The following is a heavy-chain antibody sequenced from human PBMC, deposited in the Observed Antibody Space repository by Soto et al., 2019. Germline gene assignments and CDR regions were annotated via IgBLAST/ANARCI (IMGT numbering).Heavy chain of an antibody. CDR2: ISTSGSSI. J-gene: IGHJ4*02. D-gene: IGHD1-26*01. Sequence: EVQLVESGGGLVQPEGSLRLSCAASGFSFSSHNMNWVRQAPGKGLEWISYISTSGSSIYYADSVEGRFTISRDNAKNSLYLQMNSLRAEDTALYYCARSGNYRLDCWGQGTLVTISS. CDR1: GFSFSSHN. CDR3: ARSGNYRLDC. V-gene: IGHV3-48*01.